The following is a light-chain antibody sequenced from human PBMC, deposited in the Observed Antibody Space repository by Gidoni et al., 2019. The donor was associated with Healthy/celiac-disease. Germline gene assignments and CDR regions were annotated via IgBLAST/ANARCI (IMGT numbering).Light chain of an antibody. J-gene: IGLJ2*01. CDR1: SSDVGGYNY. Sequence: QSARPQPASVSGSPGQSITIACTGTSSDVGGYNYVSWYQQHPGKAPKLMIYEVSNRPSGVSNRFSGSKSGNTASLTISGLQAEDEADYYCSSYTSSSTRVVFGGGTKLTVL. V-gene: IGLV2-14*01. CDR2: EVS. CDR3: SSYTSSSTRVV.